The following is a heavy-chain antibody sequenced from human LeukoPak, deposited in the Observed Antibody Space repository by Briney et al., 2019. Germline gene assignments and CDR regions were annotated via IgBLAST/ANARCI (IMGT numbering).Heavy chain of an antibody. CDR1: GFTFSSYW. Sequence: GGSLRLSCAASGFTFSSYWMHWVRQAPGKGLVWVSRINTDGSTTSYADSVTGRFTISRDNAKNKLYLQMSSLRAEDTAVYYCATTALGEDGDYFGFDYWGQGTLVTVSS. CDR2: INTDGSTT. CDR3: ATTALGEDGDYFGFDY. V-gene: IGHV3-74*01. D-gene: IGHD4-17*01. J-gene: IGHJ4*02.